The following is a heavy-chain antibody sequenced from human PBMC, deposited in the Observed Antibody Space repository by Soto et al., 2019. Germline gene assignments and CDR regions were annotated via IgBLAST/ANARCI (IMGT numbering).Heavy chain of an antibody. CDR1: GYTFTTYG. CDR2: INGYNGNT. J-gene: IGHJ6*02. D-gene: IGHD6-19*01. Sequence: QVQLEQSGAEVKKPGDSMKVSCKASGYTFTTYGISWVRQAPGQGLEWMGWINGYNGNTDYPQKLHGRVTMTTDKSTSTAYMALRSLRSDDTAGYYCAREGSAPYYYYGMDVWGQGTTVTVSS. V-gene: IGHV1-18*01. CDR3: AREGSAPYYYYGMDV.